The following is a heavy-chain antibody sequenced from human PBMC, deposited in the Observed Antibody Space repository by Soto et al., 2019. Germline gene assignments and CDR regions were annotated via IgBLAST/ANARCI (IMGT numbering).Heavy chain of an antibody. CDR1: GGTFSSYA. V-gene: IGHV1-69*13. CDR3: PQIRVAAAATINYYHGMEV. Sequence: AASVKVSCKASGGTFSSYAISWVRQAPGQGLEWMGGIIPIFGTANYAQKFQGRVTITADESTSTAYMELSSLRSEDTAVYYCPQIRVAAAATINYYHGMEVWG. J-gene: IGHJ6*02. D-gene: IGHD6-13*01. CDR2: IIPIFGTA.